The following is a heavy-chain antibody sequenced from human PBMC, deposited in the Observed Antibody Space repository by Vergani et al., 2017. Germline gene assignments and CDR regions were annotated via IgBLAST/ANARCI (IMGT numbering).Heavy chain of an antibody. CDR3: ARVGTSSNRDYFDY. CDR2: INPNSCGT. CDR1: GYTFTDYF. J-gene: IGHJ4*02. Sequence: QVQLVQSGAEVKKPGASVKVSCKASGYTFTDYFMHWVRQAPGQGLEWMGWINPNSCGTNYAQKFQGRVTMTRDTSISPAYMELSNLRSDDTAVYYCARVGTSSNRDYFDYWGQGTLVTVSS. V-gene: IGHV1-2*02. D-gene: IGHD2-2*01.